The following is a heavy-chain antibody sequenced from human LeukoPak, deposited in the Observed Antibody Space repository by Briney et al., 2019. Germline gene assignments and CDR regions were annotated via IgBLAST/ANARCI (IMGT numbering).Heavy chain of an antibody. Sequence: GSLRLSCAASVFTVSSSHMTWVRQTPGKGLEWVSVTYSGGNTDYADSVKGRFTISRDNSKNTLYLQMSSLRVEDTAVYYCARGRNYFPIDYWGQGTFVIVSS. D-gene: IGHD2/OR15-2a*01. J-gene: IGHJ4*02. CDR2: TYSGGNT. CDR1: VFTVSSSH. V-gene: IGHV3-53*01. CDR3: ARGRNYFPIDY.